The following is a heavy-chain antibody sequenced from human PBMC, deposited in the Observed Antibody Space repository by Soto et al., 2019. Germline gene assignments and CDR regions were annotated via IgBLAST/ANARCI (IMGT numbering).Heavy chain of an antibody. CDR1: GFTFSSYS. CDR2: ISSSSSYI. V-gene: IGHV3-21*01. J-gene: IGHJ4*02. D-gene: IGHD3-3*01. Sequence: GGSLRLSCAASGFTFSSYSMNLVRQAPGKGLEWVSSISSSSSYIYYADSVKGRFTISRDNAKNSLYLQMNSLRAEDTAVYYCARGELYYDFWSGYYPLDYWGQGTLVTVSS. CDR3: ARGELYYDFWSGYYPLDY.